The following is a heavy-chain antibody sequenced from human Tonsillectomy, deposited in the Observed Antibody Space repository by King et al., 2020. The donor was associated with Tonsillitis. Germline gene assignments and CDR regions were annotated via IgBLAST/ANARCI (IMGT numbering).Heavy chain of an antibody. CDR3: ARYVSGSFDY. CDR2: MYSSGTI. Sequence: QLQESGPGVVKPSETLSLICTVSGGSIRSGDHYWAWIRQPPGKGLEWIGYMYSSGTIFYNPSLRSRITISGGTSENRFSLKLSSVTAADTAVYFCARYVSGSFDYWGQGAPVTVSS. J-gene: IGHJ4*02. CDR1: GGSIRSGDHY. D-gene: IGHD1-26*01. V-gene: IGHV4-39*01.